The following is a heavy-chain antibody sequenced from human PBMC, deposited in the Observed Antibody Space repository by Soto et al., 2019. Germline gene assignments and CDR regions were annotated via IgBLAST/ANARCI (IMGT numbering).Heavy chain of an antibody. D-gene: IGHD3-22*01. V-gene: IGHV3-48*02. CDR2: ISSSSSTI. J-gene: IGHJ4*02. CDR3: ARDYYYDSSGPYFDY. Sequence: GGSLRLSCAASGFTFSSYSMNWVRQAPGKGLEWVSYISSSSSTIYYADSVKGRFTISRDNAKNSLYLQMNSLRDEDTAVYYCARDYYYDSSGPYFDYWGQGTLVTVSS. CDR1: GFTFSSYS.